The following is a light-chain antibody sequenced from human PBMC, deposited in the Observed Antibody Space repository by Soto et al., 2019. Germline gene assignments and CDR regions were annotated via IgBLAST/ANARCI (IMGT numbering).Light chain of an antibody. J-gene: IGLJ2*01. V-gene: IGLV1-44*01. CDR1: SSNIGSNF. CDR3: ASWDDDLNGPI. CDR2: RNN. Sequence: QSVLTQPPSASGTPGQRVTISCSGSSSNIGSNFVYWYQQFPGTAPKLLIYRNNQRPSGIPDRFSGSHSGTSASLAISRLQSEDEGHYYCASWDDDLNGPIFGGGTQLTVL.